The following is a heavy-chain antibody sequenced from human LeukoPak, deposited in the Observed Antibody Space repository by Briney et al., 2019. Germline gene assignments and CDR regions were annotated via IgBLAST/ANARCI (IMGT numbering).Heavy chain of an antibody. Sequence: EASVKVSCKASGYTFTSYDINWVRQATGQGLEWMGWMNPNSGNTGYAQKFQGRVTMTRNTSISTAYMELSCLRSEDTAVYYCARALPSYYGSGSPDDYWGQGTLVTVSS. V-gene: IGHV1-8*01. J-gene: IGHJ4*02. D-gene: IGHD3-10*01. CDR2: MNPNSGNT. CDR3: ARALPSYYGSGSPDDY. CDR1: GYTFTSYD.